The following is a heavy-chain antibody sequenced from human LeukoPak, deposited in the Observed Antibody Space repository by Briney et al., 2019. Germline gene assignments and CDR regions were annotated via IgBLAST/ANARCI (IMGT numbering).Heavy chain of an antibody. D-gene: IGHD3-10*01. J-gene: IGHJ4*02. CDR2: IYSGGST. V-gene: IGHV3-53*01. CDR3: ARVLRESLNPYGSGSYYTH. CDR1: GFTVSSNY. Sequence: GGSLRLSCAASGFTVSSNYMSWVRQAPGKGLEWVSVIYSGGSTYYADSVKGRFTISRDNSKNTLYLQMNSLRAEDTAVYYCARVLRESLNPYGSGSYYTHWGQGTLVTVSS.